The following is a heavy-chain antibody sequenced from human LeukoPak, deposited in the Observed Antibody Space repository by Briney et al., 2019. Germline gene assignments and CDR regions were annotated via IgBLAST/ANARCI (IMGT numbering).Heavy chain of an antibody. J-gene: IGHJ4*02. V-gene: IGHV3-74*01. Sequence: PGGSLRLSCAASGFTFSNYWMHWVRQAPRKGLVWVSRINSDGSSTTYADSVKGRFTISRDNARNMLYLQMNSLRAEDTAVYYCARVSLVRGVLIKHFDCWGQGTLVTVSS. CDR3: ARVSLVRGVLIKHFDC. D-gene: IGHD3-10*01. CDR1: GFTFSNYW. CDR2: INSDGSST.